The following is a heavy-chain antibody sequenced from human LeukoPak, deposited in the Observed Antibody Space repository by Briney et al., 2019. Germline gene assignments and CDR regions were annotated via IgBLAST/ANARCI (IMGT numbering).Heavy chain of an antibody. D-gene: IGHD3-22*01. CDR3: ANAPGYDRTDY. CDR2: IYYSGST. CDR1: GGSISSNSYY. Sequence: PSETLSLTCAVSGGSISSNSYYWGWIRQPPGKGLEWIGSIYYSGSTYYNPSLKSRVTISVDTSKNQFSLKLSSVTAADTAVYYCANAPGYDRTDYWGQGTLVTVSS. V-gene: IGHV4-39*07. J-gene: IGHJ4*02.